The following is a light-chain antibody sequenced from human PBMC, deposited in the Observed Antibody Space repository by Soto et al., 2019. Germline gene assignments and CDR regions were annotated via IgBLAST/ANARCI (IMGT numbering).Light chain of an antibody. Sequence: DIQMTQSPSSLSASVGDRVTITCRARQDIRNYFNWYQQKPGKAPKLLIYATSTLQSGVPSRFSGSGSGTDFTLTITDLQPEDFASYFCQQTYDLPRTVGQGTKVDIK. CDR1: QDIRNY. J-gene: IGKJ1*01. CDR3: QQTYDLPRT. CDR2: ATS. V-gene: IGKV1-39*01.